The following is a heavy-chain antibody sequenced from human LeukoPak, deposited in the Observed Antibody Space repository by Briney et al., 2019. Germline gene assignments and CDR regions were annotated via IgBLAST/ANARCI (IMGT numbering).Heavy chain of an antibody. CDR1: GGSFSGYY. CDR2: INHSGST. Sequence: PSETLSLTCAVYGGSFSGYYWSWIRQPPGKGLEWIGEINHSGSTNYNPSLKSRVTISVDTSKNQFSLRLSSVTAADTAVYYCARRYYYYYYVDVWGKGTTVTISS. J-gene: IGHJ6*03. V-gene: IGHV4-34*01. CDR3: ARRYYYYYYVDV.